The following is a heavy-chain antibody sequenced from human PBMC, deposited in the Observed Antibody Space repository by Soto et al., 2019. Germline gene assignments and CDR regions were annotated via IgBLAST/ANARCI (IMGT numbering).Heavy chain of an antibody. CDR3: ARGRDIVVVVAAVGFDY. V-gene: IGHV1-69*01. J-gene: IGHJ4*02. CDR2: IIPIFGTA. CDR1: GGTFSSYA. D-gene: IGHD2-15*01. Sequence: QVQLVQSGAEVKKPGSSVKVSCKASGGTFSSYAISWVRQAPGQGLEWMGGIIPIFGTANYAQKFQGRVTITADESTSTAYMEPSSLRSEDTAVYYCARGRDIVVVVAAVGFDYWGQGTLVTVSS.